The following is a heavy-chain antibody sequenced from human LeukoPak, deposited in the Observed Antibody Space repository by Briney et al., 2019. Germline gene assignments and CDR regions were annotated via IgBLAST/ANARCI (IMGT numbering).Heavy chain of an antibody. Sequence: ASVTVSCKASGYTFTSYAMHWVRQAPGQRLEWMGWINAGNGNTKYSQKFQGRVTITRDTSASTAYMELSSLRSEDTAVYYCARDTLDCSGGSCYDYWGQGTLVTVSS. CDR2: INAGNGNT. CDR1: GYTFTSYA. CDR3: ARDTLDCSGGSCYDY. J-gene: IGHJ4*02. D-gene: IGHD2-15*01. V-gene: IGHV1-3*01.